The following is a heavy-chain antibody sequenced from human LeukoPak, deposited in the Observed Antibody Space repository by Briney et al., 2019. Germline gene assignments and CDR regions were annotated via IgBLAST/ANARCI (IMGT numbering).Heavy chain of an antibody. Sequence: GGSLRLSCAASGFTFSSYSMNWVRQAPGKGLEWVSSISSSSSYIYYADSVRGRFTISRDNAKNSLYLQMNSLRAEDTAVYYCARDRRGYSVYYMDVWGKGTTVTISS. CDR1: GFTFSSYS. D-gene: IGHD2-15*01. V-gene: IGHV3-21*01. CDR2: ISSSSSYI. CDR3: ARDRRGYSVYYMDV. J-gene: IGHJ6*03.